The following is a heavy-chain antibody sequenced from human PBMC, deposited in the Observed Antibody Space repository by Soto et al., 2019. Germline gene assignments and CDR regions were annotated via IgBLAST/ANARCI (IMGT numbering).Heavy chain of an antibody. J-gene: IGHJ5*02. CDR2: MYYRGST. D-gene: IGHD3-3*01. V-gene: IGHV4-39*01. Sequence: SETLSLTCTVSGGSISSSRYYWGWIRQPPGKGLEWIGSMYYRGSTYYNPSLKSRVTISVDTSKNQFSLKLSSVTAADTAVYYCARQTMYYDFWSGTNWFDPWGPGTLVNVSS. CDR3: ARQTMYYDFWSGTNWFDP. CDR1: GGSISSSRYY.